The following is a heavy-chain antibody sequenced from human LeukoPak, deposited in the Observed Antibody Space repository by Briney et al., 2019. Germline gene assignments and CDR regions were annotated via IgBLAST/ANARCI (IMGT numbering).Heavy chain of an antibody. D-gene: IGHD2-21*02. Sequence: GGSLRLSCAASGFTFSSYGMHWVRQAPGKGLEWVANIKQDGSEKYYVDSVQGRFTISRDNAKNSLYLQMNSLRAEDTAVYYCARQALPPDYWGQGTLVTVSS. J-gene: IGHJ4*02. CDR3: ARQALPPDY. CDR2: IKQDGSEK. V-gene: IGHV3-7*05. CDR1: GFTFSSYG.